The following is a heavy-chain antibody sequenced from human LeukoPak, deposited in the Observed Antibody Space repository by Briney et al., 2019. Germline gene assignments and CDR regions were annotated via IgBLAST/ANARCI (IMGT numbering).Heavy chain of an antibody. CDR3: ARLDSGSYGDV. CDR2: IYYSGST. J-gene: IGHJ6*02. Sequence: PSETLSLTCTVSGGSISSYYWSWIRQPPGKGLEWIGYIYYSGSTNYNPSLKSRVTISVDTSKNQFSLKLSSGTAADTAVYYCARLDSGSYGDVWGQGTTVTVSS. V-gene: IGHV4-59*08. CDR1: GGSISSYY. D-gene: IGHD1-26*01.